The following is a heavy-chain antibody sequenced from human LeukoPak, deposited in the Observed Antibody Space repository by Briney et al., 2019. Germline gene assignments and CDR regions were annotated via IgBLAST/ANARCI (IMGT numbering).Heavy chain of an antibody. CDR3: ARGSYMAAAGMGPDY. V-gene: IGHV1-18*01. D-gene: IGHD6-13*01. J-gene: IGHJ4*02. CDR1: GGTFSSYA. Sequence: ASVKVSCKASGGTFSSYAISWVRQAPGQGLEWMGWISAYNGNTNYAQKLQGRVTMTTDTSTSTAYMELRSLRSDDTAVYYCARGSYMAAAGMGPDYWGQGTLVTVSS. CDR2: ISAYNGNT.